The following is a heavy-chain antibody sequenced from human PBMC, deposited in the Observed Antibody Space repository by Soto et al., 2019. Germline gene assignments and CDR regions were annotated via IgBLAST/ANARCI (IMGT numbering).Heavy chain of an antibody. CDR3: ARDRGIAAAGPNYYYYGMDV. D-gene: IGHD6-13*01. V-gene: IGHV3-53*01. J-gene: IGHJ6*02. Sequence: GGSLRLSCAASGFTVSSNYMSWVRQAPGKGLEWVSVIYSGGSTYYADSVKGRFTISRDNSKNTLYLQMNSLRAEDTAVYYCARDRGIAAAGPNYYYYGMDVWGQGTTVTVSS. CDR2: IYSGGST. CDR1: GFTVSSNY.